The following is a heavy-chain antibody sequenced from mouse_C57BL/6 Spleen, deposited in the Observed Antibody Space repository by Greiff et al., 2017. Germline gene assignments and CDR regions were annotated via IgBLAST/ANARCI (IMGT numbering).Heavy chain of an antibody. V-gene: IGHV1-64*01. CDR1: GYTFTSYW. CDR3: ARDYGSSDGAMDY. J-gene: IGHJ4*01. CDR2: IHPSSGST. D-gene: IGHD1-1*01. Sequence: QVQLQQPGAELVKPGASVKLSCKASGYTFTSYWMPWVKQRPGQGLEWIGMIHPSSGSTNYNEKFKSKATLTVDKSSSTAYMQLSSLTSEDSAVYYCARDYGSSDGAMDYWGQGTSVTVSS.